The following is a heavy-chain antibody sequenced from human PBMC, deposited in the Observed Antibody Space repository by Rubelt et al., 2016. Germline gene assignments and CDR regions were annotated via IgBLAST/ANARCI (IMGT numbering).Heavy chain of an antibody. CDR3: GIARVEAGGWHCDY. CDR2: IYYSGST. V-gene: IGHV4-59*01. CDR1: GGSISSYY. Sequence: QVQLQESGPGLVKPSETLSLTCTVSGGSISSYYWSWIRQPPGKGLEWIGYIYYSGSTNYNPPLRVRLTLSEDRSKNQLSRKLSSGTAADTGVYCCGIARVEAGGWHCDYWGQGTLVTVSS. D-gene: IGHD2-15*01. J-gene: IGHJ4*02.